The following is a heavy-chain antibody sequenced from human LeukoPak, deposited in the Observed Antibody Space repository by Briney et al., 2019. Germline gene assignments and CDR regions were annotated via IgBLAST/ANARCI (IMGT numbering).Heavy chain of an antibody. Sequence: GGSLRLSCAASGFTFSSYGMHWVRQAPGKGLEWVAVIWYDGSNKYYADSVKGRFTISRDNSKNTLYLQMNSLRAEDTAVYYCSRDFYVGSVSYYIGYWGQGTLVTVSS. CDR3: SRDFYVGSVSYYIGY. CDR1: GFTFSSYG. CDR2: IWYDGSNK. D-gene: IGHD3-10*01. J-gene: IGHJ4*02. V-gene: IGHV3-33*01.